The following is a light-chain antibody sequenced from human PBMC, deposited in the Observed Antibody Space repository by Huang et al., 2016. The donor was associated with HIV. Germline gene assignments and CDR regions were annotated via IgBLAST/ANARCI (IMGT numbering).Light chain of an antibody. CDR1: QDISNY. J-gene: IGKJ1*01. V-gene: IGKV1-33*01. CDR3: QQFDNLPWT. CDR2: DAS. Sequence: DIQMTQSPSSLSASVGDRVTITCQASQDISNYLSWYQQKPGKAPKLLIYDASNLETGVPSRFGGSGSGTDFTFTISSLQPEDIATYYCQQFDNLPWTFGQATKVEIK.